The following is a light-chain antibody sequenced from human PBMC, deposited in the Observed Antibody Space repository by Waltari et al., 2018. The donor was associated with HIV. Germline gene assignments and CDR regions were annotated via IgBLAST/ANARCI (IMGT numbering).Light chain of an antibody. CDR2: EVT. CDR3: CSFVGSSNYV. J-gene: IGLJ1*01. Sequence: QSALTQPASVSGSPGQSITISCTGTSSDVGSYNLVSLYQPHPGKAPDLIIYEVTKPPSGISNRFSGSKSGNTASLTISGLQAEDEADYYCCSFVGSSNYVFGTVTKVTVL. CDR1: SSDVGSYNL. V-gene: IGLV2-23*02.